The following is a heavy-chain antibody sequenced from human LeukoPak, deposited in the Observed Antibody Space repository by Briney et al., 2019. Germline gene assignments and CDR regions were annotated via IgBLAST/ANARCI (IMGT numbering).Heavy chain of an antibody. CDR3: VSHHWATLTMGDY. Sequence: ASVNVSCKTSGYTFTGFYIHWVRQAPAQGLKWMGWIDPNSGDTSYSQLFQGRVTMTRDTSINTAYLEINNLRFDDTAVYYCVSHHWATLTMGDYWGQGTLVTVSS. CDR1: GYTFTGFY. J-gene: IGHJ4*02. V-gene: IGHV1-2*02. CDR2: IDPNSGDT. D-gene: IGHD7-27*01.